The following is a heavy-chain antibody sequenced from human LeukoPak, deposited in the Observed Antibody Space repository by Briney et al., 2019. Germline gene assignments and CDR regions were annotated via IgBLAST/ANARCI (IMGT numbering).Heavy chain of an antibody. CDR2: IYYSGST. D-gene: IGHD3-3*01. CDR1: GGSISSYY. CDR3: AGTYYDFWSGYSQNYYYYGMDV. Sequence: PSETLSLTCTVSGGSISSYYWSWIRQPPGKGLEWIGYIYYSGSTNYNPSLKSRVTISADTSKNQFSLKLSSVTAADTAVYYCAGTYYDFWSGYSQNYYYYGMDVWGQGTTVTVSS. J-gene: IGHJ6*02. V-gene: IGHV4-59*01.